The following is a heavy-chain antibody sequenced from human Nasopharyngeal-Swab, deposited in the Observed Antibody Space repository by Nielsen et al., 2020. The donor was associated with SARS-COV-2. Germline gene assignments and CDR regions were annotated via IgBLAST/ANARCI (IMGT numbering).Heavy chain of an antibody. J-gene: IGHJ6*03. CDR3: ARDLEGYDILTGYYHYYYYMDV. Sequence: WIRQPPGKGLEWIGYIYYSGSTNYNPSLKSRVTISVDTSKNQFSLKLSSVTAADTAVYYCARDLEGYDILTGYYHYYYYMDVWGKGTTVTVSS. V-gene: IGHV4-59*01. CDR2: IYYSGST. D-gene: IGHD3-9*01.